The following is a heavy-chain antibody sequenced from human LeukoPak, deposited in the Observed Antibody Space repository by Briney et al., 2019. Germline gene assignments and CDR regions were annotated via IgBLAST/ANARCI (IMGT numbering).Heavy chain of an antibody. CDR1: GYSFTSYW. D-gene: IGHD3-10*01. CDR3: ARLTPHYYGSGSYYSLPDY. V-gene: IGHV5-51*01. CDR2: IYPGDSDT. J-gene: IGHJ4*02. Sequence: GESLKISCKAHGYSFTSYWIGWVRQMPGKGLEWMGIIYPGDSDTRYSPSFQGQVTISADKSISTAYLQWSSLKASDTAMYYCARLTPHYYGSGSYYSLPDYWGQGTLVTVSS.